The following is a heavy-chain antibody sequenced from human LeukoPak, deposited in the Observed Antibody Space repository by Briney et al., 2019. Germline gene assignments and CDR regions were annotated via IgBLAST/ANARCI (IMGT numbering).Heavy chain of an antibody. CDR1: GYTFTSYD. J-gene: IGHJ4*02. Sequence: EASVKVSCKASGYTFTSYDINWVRQATGQGLEWMGWMNPNSGNTGYAQKFQGRVTMARNTSISTAYMELSSLRSEDTAVYYCARPTGRYCSGGSCLDYWGQGTLVTVSS. V-gene: IGHV1-8*01. CDR2: MNPNSGNT. CDR3: ARPTGRYCSGGSCLDY. D-gene: IGHD2-15*01.